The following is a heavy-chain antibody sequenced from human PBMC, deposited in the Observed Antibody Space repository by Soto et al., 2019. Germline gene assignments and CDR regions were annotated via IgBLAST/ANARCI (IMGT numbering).Heavy chain of an antibody. J-gene: IGHJ6*03. D-gene: IGHD2-2*01. Sequence: QVQLVQSGAEVKKPGASVRISCKASGYTFTDYYLHWVRQAPGQGLEWMGIMNPSGGVTSYAQKFQGRVAVTRDTSTSTVYMQLSSLRSEDTAVYYCASSDAVPTTTYSYWYIDVWGKGTTVTVSS. CDR2: MNPSGGVT. CDR3: ASSDAVPTTTYSYWYIDV. V-gene: IGHV1-46*03. CDR1: GYTFTDYY.